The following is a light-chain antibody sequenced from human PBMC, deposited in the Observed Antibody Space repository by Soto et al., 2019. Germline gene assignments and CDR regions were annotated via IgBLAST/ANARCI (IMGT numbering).Light chain of an antibody. CDR1: SSDVGGYNY. J-gene: IGLJ1*01. CDR2: DVS. Sequence: QSALTQPRSVSGSPGQSVTISSTGTSSDVGGYNYVSWYQQHPGKAPKLMIYDVSKRPSGVPDRFSGSKSGNAASLTISGHQAEDEADYYCCSYAATLYVFGTGTTLTVL. V-gene: IGLV2-11*01. CDR3: CSYAATLYV.